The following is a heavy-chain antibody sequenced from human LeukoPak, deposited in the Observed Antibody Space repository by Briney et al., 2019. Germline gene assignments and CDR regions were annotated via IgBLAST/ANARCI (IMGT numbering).Heavy chain of an antibody. D-gene: IGHD3-22*01. CDR3: ARDLRVVITGSFDS. J-gene: IGHJ4*02. Sequence: GGSLGLSCAASGFSFDDYGLTWVRQAPGKGLEWVSGINWNGDSTDYADSVKGRFTTSRDNAKNSLYLQMNSLRAEDTALYYCARDLRVVITGSFDSWGQGTLVTVSS. CDR1: GFSFDDYG. CDR2: INWNGDST. V-gene: IGHV3-20*04.